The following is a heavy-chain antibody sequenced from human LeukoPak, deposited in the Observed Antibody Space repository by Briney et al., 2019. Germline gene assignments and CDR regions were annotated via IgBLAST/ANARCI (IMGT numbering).Heavy chain of an antibody. CDR1: GGSISSGSYY. J-gene: IGHJ3*02. CDR3: ARGITIFGVADDAFDI. V-gene: IGHV4-61*02. D-gene: IGHD3-3*01. CDR2: IYTSGST. Sequence: SVTLSLTCTVSGGSISSGSYYWSWIRQPAGKGLEWIGRIYTSGSTNYNPSLKSRVTISVDTSKNQFSLKLSSVTAADTAVYYCARGITIFGVADDAFDIWGQGTMVTVSS.